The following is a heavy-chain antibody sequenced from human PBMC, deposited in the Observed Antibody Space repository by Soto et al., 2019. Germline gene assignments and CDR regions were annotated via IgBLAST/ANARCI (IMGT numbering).Heavy chain of an antibody. D-gene: IGHD4-17*01. J-gene: IGHJ4*02. CDR2: IYHTEST. CDR1: GDSLSSSFW. Sequence: SETLSLTCAVSGDSLSSSFWWSWVRQPPGLGLEWIGEIYHTESTVYNPSLKSRVTISVDKSKNQFSLNLVSVTAADTAVYYCARYDFGTFGYWGRGILVTVSS. V-gene: IGHV4-4*02. CDR3: ARYDFGTFGY.